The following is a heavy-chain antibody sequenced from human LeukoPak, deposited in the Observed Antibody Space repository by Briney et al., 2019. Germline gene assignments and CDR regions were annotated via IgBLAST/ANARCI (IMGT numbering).Heavy chain of an antibody. Sequence: GASVKVSCKASGYTFTSYYMHWVRQAPGQGLEWMGWINPNSGGTNYAQKFQGRVTMTRDTSISTAYMELSRLRSDDTAVYYCARELGTTGTPGYWGQGTLVTVSS. CDR2: INPNSGGT. D-gene: IGHD1-1*01. V-gene: IGHV1-2*02. CDR3: ARELGTTGTPGY. CDR1: GYTFTSYY. J-gene: IGHJ4*02.